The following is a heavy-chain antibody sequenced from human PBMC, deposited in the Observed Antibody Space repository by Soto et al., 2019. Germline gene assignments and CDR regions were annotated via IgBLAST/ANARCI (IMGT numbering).Heavy chain of an antibody. CDR1: GYTFTGYY. D-gene: IGHD2-15*01. Sequence: ASVKVSCKASGYTFTGYYMHWVRQAPGQGLEWMGWINPNSGGTNYAQKFQGRVTMTRDTSISTAYMELSRLRSDDTAVYYCARDLDIVVVVAAIRPYYYYGMDVWGQGTTVIVSS. CDR3: ARDLDIVVVVAAIRPYYYYGMDV. CDR2: INPNSGGT. V-gene: IGHV1-2*02. J-gene: IGHJ6*02.